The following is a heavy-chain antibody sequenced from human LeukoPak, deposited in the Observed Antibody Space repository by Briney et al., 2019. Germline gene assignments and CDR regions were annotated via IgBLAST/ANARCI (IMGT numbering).Heavy chain of an antibody. J-gene: IGHJ4*02. CDR1: GYTFSGYY. D-gene: IGHD2-2*01. Sequence: GASVKVSCKASGYTFSGYYIHWVRQAPGQGLEWMGWINPNSGDTHYAQKFQGRVTMTRDTSSSTAYMDLRSLRSDDTAVYYCARVSVGYCSSTSCLPDYWGQGTLVTVSS. CDR2: INPNSGDT. V-gene: IGHV1-2*02. CDR3: ARVSVGYCSSTSCLPDY.